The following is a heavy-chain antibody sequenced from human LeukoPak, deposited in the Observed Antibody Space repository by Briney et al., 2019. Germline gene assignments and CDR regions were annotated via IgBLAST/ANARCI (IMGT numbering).Heavy chain of an antibody. CDR2: ISYDGSNK. J-gene: IGHJ3*02. Sequence: GRSLRLSCAASGFTFSSYGMHWVRQAPGKGLEWVAVISYDGSNKYYADSVKGRFTISRDNSKNTLYLQINSLRAEDTAVYYCAKGLLHIVVVADPFKGSAFDIWGEGTMVTVSS. V-gene: IGHV3-30*18. CDR3: AKGLLHIVVVADPFKGSAFDI. D-gene: IGHD2-21*01. CDR1: GFTFSSYG.